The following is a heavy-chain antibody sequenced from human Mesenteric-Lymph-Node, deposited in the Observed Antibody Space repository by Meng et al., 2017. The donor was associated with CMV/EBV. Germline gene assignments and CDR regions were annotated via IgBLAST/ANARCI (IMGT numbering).Heavy chain of an antibody. D-gene: IGHD3-16*01. CDR2: ISSGSNYI. J-gene: IGHJ6*02. Sequence: GESLKISCAASAFTFSSYSMTWVRQAPGKGLEWVSSISSGSNYIYYADSVKGRFTISRDNAKNSLYLQMNSLRVEDTAVYYCARMAFNYGMDVWGQGTTVTVSS. CDR3: ARMAFNYGMDV. CDR1: AFTFSSYS. V-gene: IGHV3-21*01.